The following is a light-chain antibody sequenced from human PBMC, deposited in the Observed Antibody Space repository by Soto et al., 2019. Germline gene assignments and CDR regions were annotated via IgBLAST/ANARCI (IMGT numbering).Light chain of an antibody. J-gene: IGKJ4*01. Sequence: EIVLTQSPATQSLSPGDRATLSCGASQSVRSSYVAWYQQKAGLAPRLLIYDGSSRASGIPDRFSGSGSGTDFTLTIGRLEPEDFALYYCQQYDNSAPLSFGGGTKV. V-gene: IGKV3D-20*01. CDR3: QQYDNSAPLS. CDR1: QSVRSSY. CDR2: DGS.